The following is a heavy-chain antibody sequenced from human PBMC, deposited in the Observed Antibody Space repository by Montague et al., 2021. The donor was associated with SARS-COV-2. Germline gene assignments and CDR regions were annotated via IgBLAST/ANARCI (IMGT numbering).Heavy chain of an antibody. D-gene: IGHD3-16*02. CDR3: TRDYRSIVGDGLDI. Sequence: SLRLSCAASGFTFSNYDKNWVRQAPGKGPEWISYISTRAYTTSYAGSVKGRFAISRDNGKNSLYLQMNSLRVEDTAVYYCTRDYRSIVGDGLDIWGQGTKVTVSS. CDR1: GFTFSNYD. V-gene: IGHV3-48*03. CDR2: ISTRAYTT. J-gene: IGHJ3*02.